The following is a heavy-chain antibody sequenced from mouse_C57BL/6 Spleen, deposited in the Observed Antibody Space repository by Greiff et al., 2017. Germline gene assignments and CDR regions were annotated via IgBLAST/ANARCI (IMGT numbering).Heavy chain of an antibody. CDR1: GYTFSDYG. CDR3: SRDQLGRFYFDY. Sequence: EVKLMESGGGLVKPGGSLKLSCAASGYTFSDYGMHWVRQAPEKGLEWVAYISSGSSNIYYADTVKGRFTLSRDNAKNTLYLQMTSLRSEDTAMYYWSRDQLGRFYFDYRGQGPTLTVSS. D-gene: IGHD4-1*02. CDR2: ISSGSSNI. V-gene: IGHV5-17*01. J-gene: IGHJ2*01.